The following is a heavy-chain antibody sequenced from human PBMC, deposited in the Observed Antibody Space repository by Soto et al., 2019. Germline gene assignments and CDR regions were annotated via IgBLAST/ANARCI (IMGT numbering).Heavy chain of an antibody. D-gene: IGHD4-17*01. V-gene: IGHV4-39*01. CDR3: ARHYRSHGDWFDP. Sequence: SETLSLTCTVSGGSISSGGYYWSWIRQHPGKGLEWIGSIYYSGSTYYNPSLKSRVTISVDTSKNQFSLKLSSVTAADTAVYYCARHYRSHGDWFDPWGQGTLVTVSS. J-gene: IGHJ5*02. CDR1: GGSISSGGYY. CDR2: IYYSGST.